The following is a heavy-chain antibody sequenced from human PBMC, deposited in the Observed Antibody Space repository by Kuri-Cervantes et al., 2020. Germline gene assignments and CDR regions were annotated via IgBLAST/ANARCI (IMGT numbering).Heavy chain of an antibody. Sequence: GESLKISCKGSGYRFTSYWIGWVRQMPGKGLEWMGIIYPGDSDTRYSPSFQGQVSISADKSTSTAYLQWSSLKASDNAMYYCVRLPGGSSGYYLFDPYYFDYWGQGTQVTVSS. V-gene: IGHV5-51*01. CDR2: IYPGDSDT. J-gene: IGHJ4*02. CDR3: VRLPGGSSGYYLFDPYYFDY. D-gene: IGHD3-3*01. CDR1: GYRFTSYW.